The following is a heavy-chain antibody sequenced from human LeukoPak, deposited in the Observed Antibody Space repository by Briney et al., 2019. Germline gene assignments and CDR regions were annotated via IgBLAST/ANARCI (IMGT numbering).Heavy chain of an antibody. CDR3: AKAGWRGGYDLSVH. Sequence: GGSLRLSCAASGFTFSSYAMSWVRQAPGKGLGWVSAISGSGGSTYYADSVKGRFTISRDNSKNTLYLQMNSLRAEDTAVYYCAKAGWRGGYDLSVHWGQGTLVTVSS. V-gene: IGHV3-23*01. CDR1: GFTFSSYA. CDR2: ISGSGGST. D-gene: IGHD5-12*01. J-gene: IGHJ4*02.